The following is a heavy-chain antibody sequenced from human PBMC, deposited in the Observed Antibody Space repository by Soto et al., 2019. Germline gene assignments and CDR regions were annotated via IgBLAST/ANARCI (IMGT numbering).Heavy chain of an antibody. CDR1: GGSISSYY. J-gene: IGHJ5*02. V-gene: IGHV4-59*01. D-gene: IGHD4-4*01. Sequence: SETLSLTCTVSGGSISSYYWSWIRQPPGKGLEWIGYIYYSGSTNYNPSLKSRVTISVDTSKNQFSLKLSSVTAADTAVYYCARLLHDYIKTGWFDPWGQGTLVAVSS. CDR2: IYYSGST. CDR3: ARLLHDYIKTGWFDP.